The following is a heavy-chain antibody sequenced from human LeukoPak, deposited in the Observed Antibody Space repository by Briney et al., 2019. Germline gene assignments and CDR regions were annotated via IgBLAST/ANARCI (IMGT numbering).Heavy chain of an antibody. CDR3: AKDPDSSGWYEYNWFDP. D-gene: IGHD6-19*01. CDR1: GFTFSSYG. CDR2: ISYDGSNK. Sequence: PGGSLRLSCAASGFTFSSYGMHWVRQAPGKGLEWVAVISYDGSNKYYADSVKGRFTISRDNSKNTLYLQMNSLRAEDTAVYYCAKDPDSSGWYEYNWFDPWGQGTLVTVSS. V-gene: IGHV3-30*18. J-gene: IGHJ5*02.